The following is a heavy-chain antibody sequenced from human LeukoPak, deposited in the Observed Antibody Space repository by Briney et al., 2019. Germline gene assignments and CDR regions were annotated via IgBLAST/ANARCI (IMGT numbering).Heavy chain of an antibody. CDR1: GFTFSSYA. V-gene: IGHV3-23*01. CDR2: ISGSGGST. Sequence: GGSLRLSCAAAGFTFSSYAMSWVRQAPGKGLEWVSAISGSGGSTYYADSVKGRFTISRDNSKNTLYLQMNSLRAEDTAVYYCAKDRLRYYDSSGYTDYWGQGTLVTVSS. D-gene: IGHD3-22*01. J-gene: IGHJ4*02. CDR3: AKDRLRYYDSSGYTDY.